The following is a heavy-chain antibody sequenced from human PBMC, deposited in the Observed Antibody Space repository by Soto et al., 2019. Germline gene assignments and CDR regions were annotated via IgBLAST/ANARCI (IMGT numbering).Heavy chain of an antibody. V-gene: IGHV4-34*01. Sequence: ILSLTFGVFGGSFSVYYLSWVRQPPGNGLEWIGEIDHSVSINFNPSLESRVTILVDTSNNQFSLRLTSVTAADTAVYYCARGGGNYGYGIYSYHGTDVWGQGTTVTVSS. J-gene: IGHJ6*02. CDR1: GGSFSVYY. CDR2: IDHSVSI. CDR3: ARGGGNYGYGIYSYHGTDV. D-gene: IGHD3-16*01.